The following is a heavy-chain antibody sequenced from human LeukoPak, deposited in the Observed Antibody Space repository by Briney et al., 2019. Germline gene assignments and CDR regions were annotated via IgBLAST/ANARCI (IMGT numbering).Heavy chain of an antibody. CDR2: ISSWSTYI. CDR3: ATVDGDLPYYMND. V-gene: IGHV3-21*01. Sequence: GGSLRLSCAASGFTFSDYRMNWVRQAPGKGLEWVSSISSWSTYIYYAASVKGRFIISRDDARSSLYLQMSSLRAEDTAVYYCATVDGDLPYYMNDWGKGTTVTVSS. J-gene: IGHJ6*03. CDR1: GFTFSDYR. D-gene: IGHD4-17*01.